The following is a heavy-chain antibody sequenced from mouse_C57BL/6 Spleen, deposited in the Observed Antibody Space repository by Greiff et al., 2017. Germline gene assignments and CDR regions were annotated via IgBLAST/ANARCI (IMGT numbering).Heavy chain of an antibody. D-gene: IGHD1-1*01. Sequence: QVQLQQPGAELVRPGSSVKLSCKASGYTFTSYWMHWVKQRPIQGLEWIGNIDPSDSETHYNQKFKDKATLTVDKSSSTAYMQLSSLTSEDSAVYYGARVHYYGSSFYAMDYWGQGTSVTVSS. CDR1: GYTFTSYW. J-gene: IGHJ4*01. CDR2: IDPSDSET. V-gene: IGHV1-52*01. CDR3: ARVHYYGSSFYAMDY.